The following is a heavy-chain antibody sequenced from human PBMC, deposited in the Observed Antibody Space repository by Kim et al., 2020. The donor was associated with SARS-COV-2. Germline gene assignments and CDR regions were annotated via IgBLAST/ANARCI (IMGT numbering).Heavy chain of an antibody. CDR1: GFTFSSYA. Sequence: GGSLRLSCSASGFTFSSYAMHWVRQAPGKGLEYVSAISSNGGSTYYADSVKGRFTISRDNSKNTLYLQMSSLRAEDTAVYYCVKSPLSIAAAGPYGMDVWGQGTTVTVSS. CDR3: VKSPLSIAAAGPYGMDV. J-gene: IGHJ6*02. D-gene: IGHD6-13*01. CDR2: ISSNGGST. V-gene: IGHV3-64D*09.